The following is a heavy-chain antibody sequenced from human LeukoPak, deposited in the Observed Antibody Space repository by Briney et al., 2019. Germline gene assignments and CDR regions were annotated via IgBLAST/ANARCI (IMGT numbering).Heavy chain of an antibody. D-gene: IGHD2-2*01. V-gene: IGHV3-74*01. CDR1: GFTFSNYW. CDR2: INTDGTRT. CDR3: AKDSCSSTSCYEDY. J-gene: IGHJ4*02. Sequence: GGSLRLSCAASGFTFSNYWMHWVRQAPGRGLVWVSRINTDGTRTSYADSVKGRFTISRDNAKNTLFLQMNSLRAEDTAVYYCAKDSCSSTSCYEDYWGQGTLVTVSS.